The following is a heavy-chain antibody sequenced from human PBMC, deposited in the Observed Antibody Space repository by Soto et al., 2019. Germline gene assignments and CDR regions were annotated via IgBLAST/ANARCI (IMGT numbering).Heavy chain of an antibody. Sequence: ASVKVSCKASEYTFTNYYMHWVRQAPGQGLEWMGIINPSGGTTNYAQKFQGRVTMTRDTSTTTVYMELSSLRSDDTAVYYCARVGAITTAGGYYFDYWGQGTLVTVSS. V-gene: IGHV1-46*03. D-gene: IGHD1-20*01. CDR1: EYTFTNYY. CDR2: INPSGGTT. CDR3: ARVGAITTAGGYYFDY. J-gene: IGHJ4*02.